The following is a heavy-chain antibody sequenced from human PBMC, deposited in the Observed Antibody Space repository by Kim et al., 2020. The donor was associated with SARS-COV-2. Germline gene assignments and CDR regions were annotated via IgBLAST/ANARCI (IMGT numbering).Heavy chain of an antibody. CDR3: ARGAYCRGGICFPPGGY. CDR2: INAANGNT. Sequence: ASVKVSCKASGYSFTAYTIHWVRQAPGQRLEWMGWINAANGNTEFSQKFRGRVTSSRDTSATTVHMEVSSLRSEDTAVYYCARGAYCRGGICFPPGGYWGQGTLVTVSS. CDR1: GYSFTAYT. D-gene: IGHD2-15*01. J-gene: IGHJ4*02. V-gene: IGHV1-3*01.